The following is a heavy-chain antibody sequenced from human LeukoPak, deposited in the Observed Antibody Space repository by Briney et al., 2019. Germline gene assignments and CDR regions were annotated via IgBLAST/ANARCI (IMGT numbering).Heavy chain of an antibody. D-gene: IGHD2-2*01. V-gene: IGHV1-2*02. J-gene: IGHJ5*02. CDR3: ARGSIAVVPAASVFDP. CDR2: ISPNSGDT. CDR1: GYTLTGYY. Sequence: GASVKVSCKASGYTLTGYYLHWVRQAPRQGLEWMGWISPNSGDTNFAQKFQGRVTMTRDTSISTAYMELTRLRSDDTAVYFCARGSIAVVPAASVFDPWGQGTLVTVSS.